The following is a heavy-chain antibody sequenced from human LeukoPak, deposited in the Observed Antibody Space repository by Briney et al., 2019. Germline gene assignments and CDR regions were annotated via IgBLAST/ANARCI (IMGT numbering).Heavy chain of an antibody. Sequence: ETLSLTCTVSGGSISSSSYYWGWIRQPPGKGLEWIGSIYYSGSTYYNPSLKSRVTISVDTSKNQFSLKLSSVTAADTAVYYCARHRIAVAGLDAFDIWGQGTMVTVSS. J-gene: IGHJ3*02. D-gene: IGHD6-19*01. V-gene: IGHV4-39*01. CDR1: GGSISSSSYY. CDR2: IYYSGST. CDR3: ARHRIAVAGLDAFDI.